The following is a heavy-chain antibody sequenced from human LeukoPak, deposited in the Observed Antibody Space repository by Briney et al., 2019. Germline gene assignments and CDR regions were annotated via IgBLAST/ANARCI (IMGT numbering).Heavy chain of an antibody. D-gene: IGHD3-3*01. CDR1: GGTFSSYA. V-gene: IGHV1-69*05. J-gene: IGHJ6*03. CDR3: AREVQTIFGVSGRYYYMDV. CDR2: IIPIFGTA. Sequence: ASVKVSCKASGGTFSSYAISWVRQAPGQGLEWMGGIIPIFGTANYAQKFQGRVTITTDESTSTAYMELSSLRSEDTAVYYCAREVQTIFGVSGRYYYMDVWGKGTTVTVSS.